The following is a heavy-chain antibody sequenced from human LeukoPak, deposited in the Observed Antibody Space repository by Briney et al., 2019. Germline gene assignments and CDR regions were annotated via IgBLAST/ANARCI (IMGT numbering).Heavy chain of an antibody. Sequence: PGGSLRLSCAASGFTFSSYAMSWVRQAPGKGLQWVSTISGSGGSTYSADSVKGRFTISRDNSKNTLYLQMNSLRADDTAVYYCARRPGLERYYFDYWGQGTLVTVSS. J-gene: IGHJ4*02. CDR2: ISGSGGST. CDR1: GFTFSSYA. V-gene: IGHV3-23*01. D-gene: IGHD1-1*01. CDR3: ARRPGLERYYFDY.